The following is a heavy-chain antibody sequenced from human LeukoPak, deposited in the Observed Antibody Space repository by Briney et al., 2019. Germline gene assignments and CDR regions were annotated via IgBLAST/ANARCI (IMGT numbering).Heavy chain of an antibody. D-gene: IGHD5-24*01. Sequence: PSQTLSLTCTVSGGSISRGSYYWSWIRQPAGKGLEWIGRIYTYGTTNYNPSLKSRVTISLDTSENQFSLKLSSVTAADTAVYYCARGQDGSNAYDIWGQGTMVTVSS. J-gene: IGHJ3*02. CDR1: GGSISRGSYY. CDR3: ARGQDGSNAYDI. CDR2: IYTYGTT. V-gene: IGHV4-61*02.